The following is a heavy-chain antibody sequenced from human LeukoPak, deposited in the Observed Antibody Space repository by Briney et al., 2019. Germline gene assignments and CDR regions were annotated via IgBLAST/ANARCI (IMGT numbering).Heavy chain of an antibody. Sequence: SETLSLTCAVYGASFSGYYWSWIRQPPGKGLEWIGEINHSGSTNYNPSLKSRVTISVDTSKNQFSLKLSSVTAADTAVYYCARIRGYSYGWGQGTLVTVSS. CDR2: INHSGST. CDR3: ARIRGYSYG. D-gene: IGHD5-18*01. J-gene: IGHJ4*02. V-gene: IGHV4-34*01. CDR1: GASFSGYY.